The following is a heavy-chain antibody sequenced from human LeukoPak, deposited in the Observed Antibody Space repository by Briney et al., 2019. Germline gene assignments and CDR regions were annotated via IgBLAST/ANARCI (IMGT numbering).Heavy chain of an antibody. D-gene: IGHD3-22*01. J-gene: IGHJ5*02. Sequence: SETLSLTCAVYGGSFSGYYWTWIRQPPGKGLEWIGEINHSGSTNYNPSLKSRVTISVDTSKNQFSLKLSSVTAADTAVYYCARGLNFLYYYDSSGYYNWFDPWGQGTLVTVSS. CDR1: GGSFSGYY. CDR2: INHSGST. CDR3: ARGLNFLYYYDSSGYYNWFDP. V-gene: IGHV4-34*01.